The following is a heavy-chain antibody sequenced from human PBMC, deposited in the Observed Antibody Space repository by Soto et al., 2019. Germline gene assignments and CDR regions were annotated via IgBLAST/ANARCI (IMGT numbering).Heavy chain of an antibody. CDR3: AGQSSAWLLCAS. V-gene: IGHV3-48*01. CDR2: ISSSSSTI. J-gene: IGHJ4*02. D-gene: IGHD5-12*01. Sequence: EVQLVESGGGLVQPGGSLRLSCAASGFTFSSYSMNWVGRAPGKGLEWVSYISSSSSTIYYADSVKGRFTISRDNANNSTYLKMHSLLAEDTAVDYCAGQSSAWLLCASWGQGTLVTVSS. CDR1: GFTFSSYS.